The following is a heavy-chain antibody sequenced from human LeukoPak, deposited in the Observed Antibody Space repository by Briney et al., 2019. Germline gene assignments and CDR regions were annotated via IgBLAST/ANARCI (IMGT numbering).Heavy chain of an antibody. CDR1: RFTLSTYV. V-gene: IGHV3-64D*06. J-gene: IGHJ4*02. CDR3: VRGTGY. CDR2: ISSNGDNT. Sequence: GGSLRLSCSVSRFTLSTYVMHWVRQAPGKGLEYVSAISSNGDNTYYADSVKGRFTISRDNSKNTLYLQMSSLRADDTAVYYCVRGTGYWGQGTQVTVSS.